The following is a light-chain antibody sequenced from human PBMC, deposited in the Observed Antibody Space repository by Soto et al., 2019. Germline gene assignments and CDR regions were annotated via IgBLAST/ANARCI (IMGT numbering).Light chain of an antibody. CDR2: EVS. CDR1: SSDVGAYDF. V-gene: IGLV2-14*01. J-gene: IGLJ1*01. CDR3: SSYTTSSTHV. Sequence: QSVLTQPASVSGSPGQSITISCTGTSSDVGAYDFVSWYQHHPDKAPKLMIYEVSNRPSGVSHRFSGSKSVNTATLTISGLQAEDEDDYYCSSYTTSSTHVFGTGTKVTVL.